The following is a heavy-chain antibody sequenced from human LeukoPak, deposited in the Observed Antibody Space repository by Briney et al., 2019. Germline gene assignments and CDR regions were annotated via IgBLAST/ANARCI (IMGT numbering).Heavy chain of an antibody. D-gene: IGHD6-19*01. CDR3: ARDNIAVAGNAPGWFDP. Sequence: SETLSLTCTVSGGSISSYYWSWIRQPPGKGLEWIGYIYYSGSTNYNPSLKSRVTISVDTSKNQFSLKLSSVTAADTAVYYCARDNIAVAGNAPGWFDPWGQGTLVTVSS. CDR2: IYYSGST. J-gene: IGHJ5*02. V-gene: IGHV4-59*01. CDR1: GGSISSYY.